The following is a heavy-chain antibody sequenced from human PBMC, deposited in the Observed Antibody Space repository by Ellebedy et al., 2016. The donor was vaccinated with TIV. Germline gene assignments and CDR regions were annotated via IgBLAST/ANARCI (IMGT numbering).Heavy chain of an antibody. CDR1: GFAFDDFS. V-gene: IGHV3-43*01. D-gene: IGHD4-11*01. Sequence: GESLKISCAAAGFAFDDFSLHWVRQSPGRGLEWVALIDRKGVTTFYADSVKGRFTISRDNRKNSIFLQMNRLTGGDTAVYFCAKEKKGSKWTAFDYWGQGTQVTVAS. J-gene: IGHJ4*02. CDR3: AKEKKGSKWTAFDY. CDR2: IDRKGVTT.